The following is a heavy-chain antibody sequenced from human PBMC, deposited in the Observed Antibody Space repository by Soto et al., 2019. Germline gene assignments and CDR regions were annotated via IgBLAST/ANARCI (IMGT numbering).Heavy chain of an antibody. V-gene: IGHV1-18*04. D-gene: IGHD3-16*02. J-gene: IGHJ5*02. CDR3: ARVWGSYQAPSGGAGFDP. CDR2: ISTYSGDP. CDR1: GYSITSNA. Sequence: ASVNVCCKTCGYSITSNAITWVRQSHGQGLEWMGWISTYSGDPNYAQKFQGRVTMTTDTSTNTAYMELRNLRSDDTAVYYCARVWGSYQAPSGGAGFDPWGQGTLVTVSS.